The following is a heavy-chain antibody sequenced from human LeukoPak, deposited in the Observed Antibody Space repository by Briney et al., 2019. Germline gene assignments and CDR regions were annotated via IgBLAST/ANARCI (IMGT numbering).Heavy chain of an antibody. CDR3: ARQRYYYDSSGYSTLCFDY. D-gene: IGHD3-22*01. J-gene: IGHJ4*02. CDR2: IYYSGIT. V-gene: IGHV4-30-4*01. CDR1: GGSFSGYY. Sequence: KPSETLSLTCAVYGGSFSGYYCSWIRQPPGKGMEWIGYIYYSGITYYNPSLKSRVTISVDTSKNQFSLKLSSVTAADTAVYYCARQRYYYDSSGYSTLCFDYWGQGTLVTVSS.